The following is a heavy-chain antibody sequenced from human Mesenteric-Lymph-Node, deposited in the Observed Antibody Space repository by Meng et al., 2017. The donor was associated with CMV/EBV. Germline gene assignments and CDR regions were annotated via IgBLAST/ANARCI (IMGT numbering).Heavy chain of an antibody. Sequence: KASGYTFTSYAMNWVRQAPRQGLEWMGWINTNTGNPTYAQGFTGRFVFSLDTSVSTAYLQISSLKAEDSAVYYCARVYSGYDRNWFDPWGQGTLVTVSS. V-gene: IGHV7-4-1*02. CDR1: GYTFTSYA. CDR2: INTNTGNP. J-gene: IGHJ5*02. CDR3: ARVYSGYDRNWFDP. D-gene: IGHD5-12*01.